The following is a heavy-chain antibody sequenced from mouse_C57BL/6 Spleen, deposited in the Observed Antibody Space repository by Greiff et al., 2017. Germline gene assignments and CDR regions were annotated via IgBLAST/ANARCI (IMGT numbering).Heavy chain of an antibody. CDR2: IYPGGGYT. J-gene: IGHJ1*03. D-gene: IGHD1-1*01. CDR3: ARRGLGYGSSYGYFDV. CDR1: GYTFTNYW. Sequence: VQLQESGAELVRPGTSVKMSCKASGYTFTNYWIGWAKQRPGHGLEWIGDIYPGGGYTNYNEKFKGKATLTADKSSSTAYMQLSSLTSEDSAVYYCARRGLGYGSSYGYFDVWGTGTTVTVSS. V-gene: IGHV1-63*01.